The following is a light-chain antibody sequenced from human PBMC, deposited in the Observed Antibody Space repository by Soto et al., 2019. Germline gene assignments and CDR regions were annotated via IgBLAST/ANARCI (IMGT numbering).Light chain of an antibody. V-gene: IGLV2-8*01. CDR3: SSYAGSNNFKV. CDR2: EVS. Sequence: QSALTQPPSASGSPGQSVTISCTGTSSDVGGYNYVSWYQQHPGKAPKLMIYEVSKRPSGVPDRFSGSKSGNTASLTVSGVQAEEEADYYCSSYAGSNNFKVFGGGTQLTVL. CDR1: SSDVGGYNY. J-gene: IGLJ2*01.